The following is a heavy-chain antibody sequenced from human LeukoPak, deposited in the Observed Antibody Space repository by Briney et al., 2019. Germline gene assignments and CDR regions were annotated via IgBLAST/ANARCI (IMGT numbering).Heavy chain of an antibody. CDR1: GFTFSSYW. Sequence: GRSLRLSCAASGFTFSSYWMHWVRQAPGKGLVWVSRINSDGSSTSHADSVKGRFTISRDNAKNTLYLQMNSLRVEDTAVYYCTRNLDSSGPWGQGTLVTVSS. CDR2: INSDGSST. D-gene: IGHD3-22*01. CDR3: TRNLDSSGP. J-gene: IGHJ1*01. V-gene: IGHV3-74*01.